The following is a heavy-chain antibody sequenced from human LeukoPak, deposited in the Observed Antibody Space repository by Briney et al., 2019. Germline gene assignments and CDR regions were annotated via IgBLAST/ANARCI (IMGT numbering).Heavy chain of an antibody. D-gene: IGHD6-13*01. Sequence: SETLSLTCTVSGGSISSGGYYWSWIRQHPGKGLEWIGYIYYSGSTYYNPSLKSRVTISVDTSKNQFSLKLSSVTAADTAVYYCARDWSAGTDYWGQGTLVTVSS. CDR3: ARDWSAGTDY. CDR2: IYYSGST. J-gene: IGHJ4*02. CDR1: GGSISSGGYY. V-gene: IGHV4-31*03.